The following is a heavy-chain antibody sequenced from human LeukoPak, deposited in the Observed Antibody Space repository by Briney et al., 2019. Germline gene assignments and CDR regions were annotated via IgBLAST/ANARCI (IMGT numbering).Heavy chain of an antibody. J-gene: IGHJ6*03. CDR2: IRYDGSNK. CDR3: AKDYYMDG. V-gene: IGHV3-30*02. Sequence: GGSLRLSCAASGFTFSSYGMHWVRQAPGKGLEWVAFIRYDGSNKYYADSVKGRFTISRENPKNTLYLQMNSLRAEDPAVYSCAKDYYMDGWGKGTTVTVSS. CDR1: GFTFSSYG.